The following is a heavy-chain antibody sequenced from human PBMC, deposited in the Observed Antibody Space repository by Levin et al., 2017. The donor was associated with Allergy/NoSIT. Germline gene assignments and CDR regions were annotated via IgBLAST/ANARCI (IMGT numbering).Heavy chain of an antibody. V-gene: IGHV3-30-3*01. CDR1: GFTFSSYA. CDR3: ARDSMVGYYKYRQLKGNFDY. CDR2: ISYDGSNK. Sequence: GESLKISCAASGFTFSSYAMHWVRQAPGKGLEWVAVISYDGSNKYYADSVKGRFTISRDNSKNTLYLQMNSLRAEDTAVYYCARDSMVGYYKYRQLKGNFDYWGQGTLVTVSS. J-gene: IGHJ4*02. D-gene: IGHD3-9*01.